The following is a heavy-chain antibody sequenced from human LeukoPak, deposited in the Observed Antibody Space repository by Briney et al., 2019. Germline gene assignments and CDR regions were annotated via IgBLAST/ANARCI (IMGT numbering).Heavy chain of an antibody. V-gene: IGHV3-9*01. Sequence: GGSLRLSCAASGFTFDDYAMRWVRQAPGKGLEWVSGISWNSGSIGYADSVKGRFTISRDNAKNSLYLQMNSLRAEDTALYYCAKGGAEQLVPHVDYWGQGTLVTVSS. D-gene: IGHD6-13*01. CDR3: AKGGAEQLVPHVDY. J-gene: IGHJ4*02. CDR2: ISWNSGSI. CDR1: GFTFDDYA.